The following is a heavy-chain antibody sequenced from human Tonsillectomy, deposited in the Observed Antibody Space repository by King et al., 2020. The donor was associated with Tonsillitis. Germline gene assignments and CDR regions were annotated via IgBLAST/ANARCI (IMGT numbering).Heavy chain of an antibody. V-gene: IGHV3-11*01. J-gene: IGHJ4*02. CDR2: ISSCGSTI. Sequence: VQLVESGGGLVKPGGSLRLSCAASGFTFSDYYMSWIRQAPGKGLEWGAYISSCGSTIYSADSVKGRFTISRDNAKNSLYLQMNSLRAWDTAVYYCARGRFCSSTSCYTRFLVNYWGQGTLVTVSS. CDR3: ARGRFCSSTSCYTRFLVNY. D-gene: IGHD2-2*02. CDR1: GFTFSDYY.